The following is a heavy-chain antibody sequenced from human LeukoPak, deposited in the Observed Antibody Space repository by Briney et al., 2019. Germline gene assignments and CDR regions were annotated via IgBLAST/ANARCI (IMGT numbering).Heavy chain of an antibody. D-gene: IGHD2-2*01. J-gene: IGHJ4*02. CDR1: GFTLDDYA. CDR2: ILRYGGDT. V-gene: IGHV3-20*04. Sequence: GGALMLSCATSGFTLDDYAMSWGRQASGKGLEWVSSILRYGGDTRYAESLKGRFTISRDNAKNSLYLQMDSLRAEDTALYYCARTQIGYCSGTSCTLYYFDYWGLGTLVTVSS. CDR3: ARTQIGYCSGTSCTLYYFDY.